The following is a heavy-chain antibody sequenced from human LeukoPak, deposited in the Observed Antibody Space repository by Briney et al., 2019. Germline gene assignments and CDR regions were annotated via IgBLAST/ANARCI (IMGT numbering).Heavy chain of an antibody. CDR3: ARVVATITAYYFDY. CDR1: GFTFSSYS. Sequence: GGSLRLSCAASGFTFSSYSMNWVRQAPGKGLEWVSSISSSSSYIYYADSVKGRFTISRDNAKNSLYLQMNSLRAEDTAVYYCARVVATITAYYFDYWGQGTLVTVSS. J-gene: IGHJ4*02. CDR2: ISSSSSYI. V-gene: IGHV3-21*01. D-gene: IGHD5-12*01.